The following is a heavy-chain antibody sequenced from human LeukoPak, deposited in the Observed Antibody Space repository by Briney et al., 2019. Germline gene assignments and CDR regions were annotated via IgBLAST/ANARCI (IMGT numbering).Heavy chain of an antibody. V-gene: IGHV4-61*02. CDR1: GGSINSGNYY. D-gene: IGHD3-16*01. Sequence: PSQTLSLTCTVSGGSINSGNYYWSWIRQPAGKGLEWIGRVYTSGNTNYNPSLKSRVTISLDTSKNQFSLRLNSVTAADTAVYYCAREAYHFGGGGAGLDSWGQGTLVTVSS. CDR3: AREAYHFGGGGAGLDS. J-gene: IGHJ4*02. CDR2: VYTSGNT.